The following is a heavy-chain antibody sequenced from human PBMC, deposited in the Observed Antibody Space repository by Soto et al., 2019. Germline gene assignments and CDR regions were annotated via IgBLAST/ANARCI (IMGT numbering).Heavy chain of an antibody. J-gene: IGHJ2*01. CDR1: GFTFSGYA. D-gene: IGHD3-10*01. Sequence: EVQLLDSGGGLVQPGGSLRLSCAASGFTFSGYALTWVRQAPGKGLEWVSAISGGGDATFYADSVKGRFTISRDNSKNPLYLQMISLRAEDTAVYYCARRVSGSTGRPDLWYFDLWGRGTLVTVSS. V-gene: IGHV3-23*01. CDR2: ISGGGDAT. CDR3: ARRVSGSTGRPDLWYFDL.